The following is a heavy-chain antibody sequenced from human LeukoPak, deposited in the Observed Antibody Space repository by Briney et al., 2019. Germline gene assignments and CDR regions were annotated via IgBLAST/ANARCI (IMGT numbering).Heavy chain of an antibody. CDR3: AKDRSIAGAGTVDY. Sequence: GGSLRLSCAAYGFTFSSYAMSWVRQAPGKGLEWVSAISGSGGSTYYADSVKGRFTISRDNSKNTLYLQMNSLRAEDTAVYYYAKDRSIAGAGTVDYWGQGTLVTVSS. D-gene: IGHD6-19*01. CDR2: ISGSGGST. J-gene: IGHJ4*02. CDR1: GFTFSSYA. V-gene: IGHV3-23*01.